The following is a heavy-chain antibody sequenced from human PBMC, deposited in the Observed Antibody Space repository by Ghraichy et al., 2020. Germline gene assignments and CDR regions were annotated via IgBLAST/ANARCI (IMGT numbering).Heavy chain of an antibody. J-gene: IGHJ3*02. V-gene: IGHV3-66*01. D-gene: IGHD6-25*01. CDR1: GFTVIKNY. CDR3: ATRIAAASGFDI. Sequence: GSLRLSCAASGFTVIKNYMIWVRQAPGKGLEWVSLIYAGGTTDYRPSVKGRFTISRDNSKNTLDLQMNSLRAEDTAVYFCATRIAAASGFDIWGLGTMVTVSS. CDR2: IYAGGTT.